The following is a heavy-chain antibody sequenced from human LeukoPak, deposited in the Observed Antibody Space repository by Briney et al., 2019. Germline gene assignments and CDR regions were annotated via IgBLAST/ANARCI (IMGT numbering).Heavy chain of an antibody. D-gene: IGHD1-14*01. CDR2: INADGSTT. Sequence: GGSLRLSCAASGFTFGNSWVHWVRQAPGKGLVWVSLINADGSTTSYADSVKGRFTISRDNARNTLSLEMNSLTIEDTAVYYCIVVVEPPDSDGFDVWGQGTTITVSS. J-gene: IGHJ3*01. V-gene: IGHV3-74*01. CDR3: IVVVEPPDSDGFDV. CDR1: GFTFGNSW.